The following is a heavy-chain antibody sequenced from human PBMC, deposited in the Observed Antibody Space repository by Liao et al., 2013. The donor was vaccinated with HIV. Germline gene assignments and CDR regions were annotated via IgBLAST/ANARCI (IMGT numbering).Heavy chain of an antibody. CDR1: GGSISSYY. Sequence: QVQLQESGPGLVKPSETLSLTCTVSGGSISSYYWSWIRQPAGKGLEWIGRIYTSGSTNYNPSLKSRVTMSVDTSKNQFSLKLSSVTAADTAVYYCARVDDLVRVLVSVVKLGTPWGQGTLVTVSS. CDR2: IYTSGST. J-gene: IGHJ5*02. D-gene: IGHD3-3*01. CDR3: ARVDDLVRVLVSVVKLGTP. V-gene: IGHV4-4*07.